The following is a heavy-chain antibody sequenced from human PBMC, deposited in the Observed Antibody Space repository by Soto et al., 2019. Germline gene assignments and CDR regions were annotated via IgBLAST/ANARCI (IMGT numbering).Heavy chain of an antibody. CDR2: IIPIFGTA. J-gene: IGHJ6*02. Sequence: QVQLVQSGAEVKKPGSSVKVSCTASGGTFSSYAISWVRQAPGQGLEWMGGIIPIFGTANYAQKFQGRVTITADESTSTAYMELSNLRSEDTAVYSCARDSGGTTVAFGMDVWGQGTTVTVSS. CDR3: ARDSGGTTVAFGMDV. V-gene: IGHV1-69*01. CDR1: GGTFSSYA. D-gene: IGHD4-17*01.